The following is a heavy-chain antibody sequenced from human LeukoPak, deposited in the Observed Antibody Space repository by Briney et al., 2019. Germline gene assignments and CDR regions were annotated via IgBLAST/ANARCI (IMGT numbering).Heavy chain of an antibody. J-gene: IGHJ4*02. V-gene: IGHV4-39*07. CDR2: IYYSGST. CDR1: GGSISSSSYY. CDR3: ARIRDGYNDAFDY. Sequence: SETLSLTCTVSGGSISSSSYYWGWIRQPPGKGLEWIGSIYYSGSTYYNPSLKSRVTISVDTSKNQFSLKLSSVTAADTAMYYCARIRDGYNDAFDYWGQGTLLTISS. D-gene: IGHD5-24*01.